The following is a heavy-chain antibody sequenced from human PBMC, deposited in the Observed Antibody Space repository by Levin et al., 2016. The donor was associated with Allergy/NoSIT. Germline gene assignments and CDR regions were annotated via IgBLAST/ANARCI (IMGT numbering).Heavy chain of an antibody. V-gene: IGHV3-48*02. J-gene: IGHJ4*02. D-gene: IGHD4-23*01. CDR1: GFTFSGYS. CDR3: ARLLLDGGRRFDS. Sequence: TLSLTCAASGFTFSGYSVNWVRQAPGKGLEWIAYISNGWEIVTYADSVKGRFTISTDSAKNTLILDMTSLTDEDTAVYSCARLLLDGGRRFDSWGQGNPGHRLL. CDR2: ISNGWEIV.